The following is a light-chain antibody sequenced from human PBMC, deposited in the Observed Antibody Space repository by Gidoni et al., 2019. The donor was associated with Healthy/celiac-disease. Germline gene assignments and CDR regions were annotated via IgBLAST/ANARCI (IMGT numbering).Light chain of an antibody. CDR2: KDS. V-gene: IGLV3-25*03. CDR3: QSADSSGTLYV. J-gene: IGLJ1*01. CDR1: ALPKQY. Sequence: SYELPQPPSLSVSPGQTARITCSGDALPKQYAYWYQQKPGQAPVLVIYKDSERPAGIPERFSGSSSGTTVTLTISGVQAEDEADYYCQSADSSGTLYVFGTGTKVTVL.